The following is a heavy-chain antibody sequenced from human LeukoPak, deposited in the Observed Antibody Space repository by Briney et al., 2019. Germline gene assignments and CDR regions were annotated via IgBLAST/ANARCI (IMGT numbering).Heavy chain of an antibody. CDR3: ARVRFPQKENDY. CDR2: ISAYNGNT. CDR1: GYSFTSYG. Sequence: GESLKISCKGSGYSFTSYGISWVRQAPGQGPEWMGWISAYNGNTNYAQKLQGRVTMTTDTSTSTAYMELRSLRSDDTAVYYCARVRFPQKENDYWGQGTLVTVSS. J-gene: IGHJ4*02. D-gene: IGHD3-3*01. V-gene: IGHV1-18*01.